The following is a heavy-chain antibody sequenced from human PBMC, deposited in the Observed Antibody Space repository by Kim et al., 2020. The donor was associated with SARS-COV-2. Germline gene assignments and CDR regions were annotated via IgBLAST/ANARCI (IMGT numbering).Heavy chain of an antibody. D-gene: IGHD6-19*01. Sequence: GGSLRLSCAASGFTFSSYCMHWVRQAPGKGLEWVAYICNDGSNKYYADSVKGRFTISRDNSKNTLYLQMNSLRAEDTAVYYCAKEEGSGYSSGCTYYYYGMDVWGQGTTVTVSS. CDR3: AKEEGSGYSSGCTYYYYGMDV. CDR1: GFTFSSYC. V-gene: IGHV3-30*02. J-gene: IGHJ6*02. CDR2: ICNDGSNK.